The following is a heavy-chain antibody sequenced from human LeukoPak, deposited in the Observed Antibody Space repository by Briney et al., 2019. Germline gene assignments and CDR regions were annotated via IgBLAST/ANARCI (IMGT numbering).Heavy chain of an antibody. CDR2: MNPNSGNT. D-gene: IGHD6-13*01. V-gene: IGHV1-8*01. CDR3: ARGREYSSSWYYYYYGMDV. Sequence: GASVKVSCKASGYTFTSYDINWVRQATGQGLEWIGWMNPNSGNTGYAQKFQGRVTITRNTSISTAYMELSSLRSEDTAVYYCARGREYSSSWYYYYYGMDVWGQGTTVTVSS. J-gene: IGHJ6*02. CDR1: GYTFTSYD.